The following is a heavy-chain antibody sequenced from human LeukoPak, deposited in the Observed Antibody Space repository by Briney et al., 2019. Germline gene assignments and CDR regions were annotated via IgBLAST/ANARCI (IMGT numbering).Heavy chain of an antibody. CDR1: GYSFTSYW. Sequence: GESLKISCKGSGYSFTSYWIGWVRQMPGKGLEWMGIIYPGDSDTRYSPSFQGQVTISADKSISTAYLQWSSLKASDTAMYYCARLVGIAAAGLPMAGDWFDPWGQGTLVTVSS. CDR3: ARLVGIAAAGLPMAGDWFDP. D-gene: IGHD6-13*01. V-gene: IGHV5-51*01. CDR2: IYPGDSDT. J-gene: IGHJ5*02.